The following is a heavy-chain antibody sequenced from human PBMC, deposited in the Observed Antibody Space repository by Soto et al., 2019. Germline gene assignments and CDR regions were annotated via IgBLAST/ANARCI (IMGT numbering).Heavy chain of an antibody. CDR1: GYTFHMFG. CDR3: ARTRRLYLKDGLGHYGASREDY. V-gene: IGHV1-18*01. J-gene: IGHJ4*02. CDR2: ISAYEGNT. Sequence: QGQLVQSGAEVKKPGASVKVSCKASGYTFHMFGYTWVRQAPGQGLEREGWISAYEGNTAYGQNFQGRVSLSTDTTASTAYTQLTSLTSDDTAVYFCARTRRLYLKDGLGHYGASREDYWGQGTLLSVSS. D-gene: IGHD3-10*01.